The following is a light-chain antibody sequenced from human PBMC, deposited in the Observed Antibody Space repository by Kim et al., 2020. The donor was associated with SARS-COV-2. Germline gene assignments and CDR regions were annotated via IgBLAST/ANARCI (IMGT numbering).Light chain of an antibody. CDR3: SSYIGSSTI. J-gene: IGLJ2*01. CDR2: DVS. Sequence: PGQSVTISCTGTSNDVGRSNYVSWYQQPPGQAPKLMIYDVSSRASGAPDRFSGSKSGNTASLTISGLQTEDESDYYCSSYIGSSTIFGGGTKLTVL. V-gene: IGLV2-11*01. CDR1: SNDVGRSNY.